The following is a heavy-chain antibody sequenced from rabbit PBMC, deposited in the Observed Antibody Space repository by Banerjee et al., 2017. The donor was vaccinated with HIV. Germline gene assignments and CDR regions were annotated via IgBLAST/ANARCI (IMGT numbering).Heavy chain of an antibody. J-gene: IGHJ4*01. CDR3: AGHLAVVIGWNFNL. CDR2: INTISGDA. Sequence: QEQLEESGGDLVKPEGSLTLTCTASGFSFSNRYVMCWVRQAPGKGLEWIACINTISGDAVSASWTGGRFTISTASWTVVIQQMSRLTAAAAACYFCAGHLAVVIGWNFNLWGPGTLVTVS. V-gene: IGHV1S45*01. D-gene: IGHD1-1*01. CDR1: GFSFSNRYV.